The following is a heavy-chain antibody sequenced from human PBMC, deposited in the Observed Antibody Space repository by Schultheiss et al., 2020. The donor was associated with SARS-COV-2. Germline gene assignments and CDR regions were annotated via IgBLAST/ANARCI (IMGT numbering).Heavy chain of an antibody. CDR1: GYTFTGYY. CDR3: ARDRHYYDSSGYGGY. CDR2: INPNSGGT. Sequence: ASVKVSCKASGYTFTGYYMHWVRQAPGQGLEWMGWINPNSGGTNYSQKFQGRVTMTRDTSISTAYMELSRLRSDDTAVYYCARDRHYYDSSGYGGYWGQGTLVTVSS. V-gene: IGHV1-2*02. D-gene: IGHD3-22*01. J-gene: IGHJ4*02.